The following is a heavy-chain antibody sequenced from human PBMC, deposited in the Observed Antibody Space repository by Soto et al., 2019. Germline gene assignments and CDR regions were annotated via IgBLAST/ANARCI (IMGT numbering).Heavy chain of an antibody. CDR1: GGSISSYY. Sequence: SETLSLTCTVSGGSISSYYWSWIRQPPGKGLEWIGYIYYSGSTNYNPSLKSRVTISVDTSKNQFPLKLSSVTAADTAVYYCARDRGAVAGLYNYYYYYGMDVWGQGTTVTVSS. CDR2: IYYSGST. CDR3: ARDRGAVAGLYNYYYYYGMDV. D-gene: IGHD6-19*01. V-gene: IGHV4-59*01. J-gene: IGHJ6*02.